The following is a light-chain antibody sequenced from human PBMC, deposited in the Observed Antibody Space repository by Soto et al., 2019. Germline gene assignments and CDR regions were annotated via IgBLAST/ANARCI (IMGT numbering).Light chain of an antibody. J-gene: IGLJ2*01. CDR1: ISDVGVYNY. Sequence: QSVRTQPRSVSGSPGQAVTISCTGTISDVGVYNYVSWYQQHPGKAPKLIIYDVTNRPSGVPDRFSGSKSANTDSLIISGLQAADEAEYYCCCCSYADSSSFRVLFGGGTQLTVL. CDR3: CSYADSSSFRVL. CDR2: DVT. V-gene: IGLV2-11*01.